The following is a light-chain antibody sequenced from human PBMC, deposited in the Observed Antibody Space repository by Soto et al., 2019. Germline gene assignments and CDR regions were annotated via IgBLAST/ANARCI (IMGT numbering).Light chain of an antibody. CDR2: RND. CDR3: SSYAGSNNYV. Sequence: QSVLTQPPSASGTPGQRVTISCSGSDSNIEDNYVYWYQQLPGTAPKLLIYRNDQRPSGVPDRFSGSRSGTSASLVISGLQAEDEADYYCSSYAGSNNYVFGTGTKVTVL. CDR1: DSNIEDNY. V-gene: IGLV1-47*01. J-gene: IGLJ1*01.